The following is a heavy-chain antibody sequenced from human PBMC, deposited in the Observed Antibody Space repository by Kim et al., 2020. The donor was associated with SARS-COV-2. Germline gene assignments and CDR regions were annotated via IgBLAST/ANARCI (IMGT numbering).Heavy chain of an antibody. CDR1: GFTFDTYA. J-gene: IGHJ6*02. Sequence: GGSLRLSCTASGFTFDTYAMSWVRQAPGKGLEWVSVISGGAVNKFYADSVRGRFTISRDNSNNMLYLQMNSLRDEDTALYYCAKMVIMDGYNYFYYYAMDVWGQGTTVTVSS. CDR2: ISGGAVNK. D-gene: IGHD2-21*01. CDR3: AKMVIMDGYNYFYYYAMDV. V-gene: IGHV3-23*01.